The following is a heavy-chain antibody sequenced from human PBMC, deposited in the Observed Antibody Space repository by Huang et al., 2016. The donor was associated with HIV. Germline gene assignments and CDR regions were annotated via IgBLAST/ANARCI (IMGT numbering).Heavy chain of an antibody. J-gene: IGHJ4*02. CDR3: ARLGEAAGT. CDR2: IYYSGNA. Sequence: QLQLQQSGPGLVKPSETLFLTCICSGGSISNTKDCWGGIRQPPGKGLEWIGNIYYSGNAYYNPSLESRVTISVDTSKNLFSLKLDSVTAADTALYFCARLGEAAGTWGQGTLVTVCS. D-gene: IGHD6-13*01. V-gene: IGHV4-39*01. CDR1: GGSISNTKDC.